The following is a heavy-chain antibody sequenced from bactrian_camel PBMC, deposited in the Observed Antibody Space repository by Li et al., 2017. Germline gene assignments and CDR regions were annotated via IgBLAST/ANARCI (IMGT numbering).Heavy chain of an antibody. D-gene: IGHD1*01. V-gene: IGHV3S25*01. CDR2: IYGGSGRT. Sequence: QLVESGGGSVQPGGSLRLACQVSSFIANKYCMAWFRQTPGKPREGVAEIYGGSGRTFVVDSLKGRFTISQDNAKNTVYLQMNSLKPDDTAMYYCATRRVPSFIACDLITEKFGCWGQGTQVTVSS. CDR1: SFIANKYC. J-gene: IGHJ6*01. CDR3: ATRRVPSFIACDLITEKFGC.